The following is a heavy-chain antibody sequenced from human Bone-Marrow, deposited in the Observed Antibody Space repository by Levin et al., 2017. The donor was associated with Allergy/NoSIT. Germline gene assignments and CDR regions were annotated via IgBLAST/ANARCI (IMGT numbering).Heavy chain of an antibody. CDR2: ISHRGSTI. Sequence: LSLTCAASGITFTTYEMNWVRQAPGKGLEWISYISHRGSTISYADSVKGRFTISRDNTKNSLFLQMNSLRAEDTAVYYCARDSSSGWYFDHWGQGTLVTVSS. CDR1: GITFTTYE. CDR3: ARDSSSGWYFDH. D-gene: IGHD6-19*01. V-gene: IGHV3-48*03. J-gene: IGHJ4*02.